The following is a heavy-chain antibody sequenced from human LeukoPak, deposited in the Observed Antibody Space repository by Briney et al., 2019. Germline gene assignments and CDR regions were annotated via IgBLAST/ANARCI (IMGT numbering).Heavy chain of an antibody. V-gene: IGHV4-34*01. J-gene: IGHJ4*02. D-gene: IGHD3-10*01. CDR3: ARGRIPDDSGSRGDYFDY. Sequence: SETLPLTCAVYGGSFSGFFWTWIRQPPGKGLEWIGEINHSAGTNYNPSLKSRVTISIDTSKNQFSLKVDSVTAADTAVYYCARGRIPDDSGSRGDYFDYWGQGTLVTVSS. CDR1: GGSFSGFF. CDR2: INHSAGT.